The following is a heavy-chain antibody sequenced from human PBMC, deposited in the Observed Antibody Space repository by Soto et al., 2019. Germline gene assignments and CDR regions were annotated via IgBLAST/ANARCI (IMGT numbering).Heavy chain of an antibody. D-gene: IGHD6-19*01. CDR3: ARQFAGYSSGWPFDS. CDR1: DYSFSNYW. Sequence: GESLKISCKGSDYSFSNYWIGWVRQMPGKGLEWMGIVYPGDSDTRYSPSFQGQVTISADKSISTAYLQWSSLKASDTAMYYCARQFAGYSSGWPFDSWGQGILVTVSS. J-gene: IGHJ4*02. V-gene: IGHV5-51*01. CDR2: VYPGDSDT.